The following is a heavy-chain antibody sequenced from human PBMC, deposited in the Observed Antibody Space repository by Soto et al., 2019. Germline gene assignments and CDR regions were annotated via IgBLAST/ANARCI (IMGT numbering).Heavy chain of an antibody. J-gene: IGHJ4*02. Sequence: EVQLVESGGGLVKPGGSLRLSCAASGFTFSNAWMSWVRQAPGKGLEWVGSIKSKTDGGTTDYAAPVKGRFTISRDDSKNTLYLQMTSLKTEDTAVYYCTTGVGATNGDWGQGTLVTVSS. V-gene: IGHV3-15*01. D-gene: IGHD1-26*01. CDR1: GFTFSNAW. CDR3: TTGVGATNGD. CDR2: IKSKTDGGTT.